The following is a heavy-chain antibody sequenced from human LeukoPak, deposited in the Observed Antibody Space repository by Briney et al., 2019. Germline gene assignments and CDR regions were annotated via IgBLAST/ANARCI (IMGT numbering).Heavy chain of an antibody. J-gene: IGHJ4*02. CDR1: GYTFTCYY. CDR2: INPNSGGT. Sequence: GASVKVSCKASGYTFTCYYMHWVRQAPGQGLEWMGRINPNSGGTNYAQKFQGRVTMTRDTSISTAYMELSRLRSDDTAVYYCASFFSCSGGSCYTDLLPKPIYFDYWRQGTLVTVSS. CDR3: ASFFSCSGGSCYTDLLPKPIYFDY. D-gene: IGHD2-15*01. V-gene: IGHV1-2*06.